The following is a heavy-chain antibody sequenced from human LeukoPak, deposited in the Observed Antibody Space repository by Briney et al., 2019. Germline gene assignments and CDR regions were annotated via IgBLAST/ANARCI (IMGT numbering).Heavy chain of an antibody. J-gene: IGHJ4*02. CDR3: ARTSFGEFGY. D-gene: IGHD3-3*01. CDR1: GGSFSGYY. CDR2: IYYSGST. V-gene: IGHV4-31*11. Sequence: PSETLSLTCAVYGGSFSGYYWSWIRQHPGKGLEWIGYIYYSGSTYYNPSLKSRVTISVDTSKNQFSLKLSSVTAADTAVYYCARTSFGEFGYWGQGTLVTVSS.